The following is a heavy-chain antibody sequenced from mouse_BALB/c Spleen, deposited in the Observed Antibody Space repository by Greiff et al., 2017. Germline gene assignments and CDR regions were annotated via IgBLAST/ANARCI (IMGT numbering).Heavy chain of an antibody. J-gene: IGHJ2*01. V-gene: IGHV1-55*01. CDR1: GYNFTSYW. CDR2: IYPGSGST. CDR3: ARDGAYGYDRFDY. D-gene: IGHD2-2*01. Sequence: QVQLKQPGAELVKPGTSVKLSCKASGYNFTSYWINWVKLRPGQGLEWIGDIYPGSGSTNYNEKFKSKATLTVDTSSSTAYMQLSSLASEDSALYYCARDGAYGYDRFDYWGQGTTLTVSS.